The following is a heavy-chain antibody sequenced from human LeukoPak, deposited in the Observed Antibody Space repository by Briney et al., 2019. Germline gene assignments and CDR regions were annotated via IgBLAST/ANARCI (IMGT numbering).Heavy chain of an antibody. CDR1: GYSFTSYW. V-gene: IGHV5-51*01. D-gene: IGHD5-24*01. Sequence: GESLKISCKGSGYSFTSYWIGWVRQMPGRGLEWMGIIYPGDSDTTYSPSFQGQVTISADKSINTVYLQWSSLKASDTAMYYCSRPIAGYSLEYWGQGTLVTVSS. CDR2: IYPGDSDT. J-gene: IGHJ4*02. CDR3: SRPIAGYSLEY.